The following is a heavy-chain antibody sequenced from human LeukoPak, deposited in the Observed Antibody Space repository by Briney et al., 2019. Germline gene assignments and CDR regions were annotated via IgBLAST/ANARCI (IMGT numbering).Heavy chain of an antibody. CDR3: ARERNDYYYYYYMDV. CDR2: IYYSGST. V-gene: IGHV4-59*01. J-gene: IGHJ6*03. CDR1: GGSISSYY. Sequence: PSETLSLTCTVSGGSISSYYWSWIRQPPGKGLEWIGYIYYSGSTNYNPSLKSRVTISVDTSKNQFSLKLSSVTAADTAEYYCARERNDYYYYYYMDVWGKGTTVTVSS.